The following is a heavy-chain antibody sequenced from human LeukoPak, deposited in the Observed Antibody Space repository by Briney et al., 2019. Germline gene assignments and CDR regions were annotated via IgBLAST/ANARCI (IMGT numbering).Heavy chain of an antibody. CDR2: ISWNSGSI. V-gene: IGHV3-9*01. CDR3: AKLAQEHLFQYPPYYFDY. Sequence: GRSLRLSCAASGFTFDDYAMHWVRQAPGKGLEWVSGISWNSGSIGYADSVKGRFTISRDNAKNSLYLQMNSLRAEDTALYYCAKLAQEHLFQYPPYYFDYWGQETLVTVSS. J-gene: IGHJ4*02. D-gene: IGHD3-3*01. CDR1: GFTFDDYA.